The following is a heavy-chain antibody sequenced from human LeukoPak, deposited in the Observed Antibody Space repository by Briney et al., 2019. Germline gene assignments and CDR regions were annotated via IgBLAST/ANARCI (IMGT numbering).Heavy chain of an antibody. CDR1: GYTFTGYY. CDR3: ARGRIVVVPAAIRGPYNWFDP. D-gene: IGHD2-2*02. V-gene: IGHV1-2*02. J-gene: IGHJ5*02. Sequence: ASVKVSCKASGYTFTGYYMHWVRQAPGQGLEWMGWINPSSGGTNYAQKFQGRATMTRDTSISTAYMELSRLRSDDAAVYYCARGRIVVVPAAIRGPYNWFDPWGQGTLVTVSS. CDR2: INPSSGGT.